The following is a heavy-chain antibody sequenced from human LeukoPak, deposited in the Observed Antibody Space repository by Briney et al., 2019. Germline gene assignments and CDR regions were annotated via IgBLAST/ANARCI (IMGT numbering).Heavy chain of an antibody. Sequence: PSETLSLTCTVSGGSISSYYWSWIRQPPGKGLGWIGYIYYSGSTNYNPSLKSRVTISVDTSKNQFSLKLSSVTAADTAVYYCARDRHYYYGMDVWGQGTTVTVSS. J-gene: IGHJ6*02. CDR3: ARDRHYYYGMDV. CDR1: GGSISSYY. V-gene: IGHV4-59*01. CDR2: IYYSGST.